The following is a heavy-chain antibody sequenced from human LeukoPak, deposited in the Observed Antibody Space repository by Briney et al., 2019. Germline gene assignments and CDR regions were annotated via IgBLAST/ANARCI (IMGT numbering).Heavy chain of an antibody. V-gene: IGHV3-7*01. Sequence: GGSLRLSCAASGFTFSSHWMRWVRQAPGKGLEWVANIKQDGSEEYYVDSVKGRFTISRDNAKNSLYLQMNSLRAEDTAVYYCVRDSLAFDIWGQGTMVTVSS. CDR1: GFTFSSHW. CDR3: VRDSLAFDI. CDR2: IKQDGSEE. J-gene: IGHJ3*02.